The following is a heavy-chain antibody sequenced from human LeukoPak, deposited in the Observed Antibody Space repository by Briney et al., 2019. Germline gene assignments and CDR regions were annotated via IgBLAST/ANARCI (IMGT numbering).Heavy chain of an antibody. D-gene: IGHD5-12*01. J-gene: IGHJ4*02. V-gene: IGHV3-7*01. Sequence: GRSLRLSCAASGFTFSNYWMTWVRQAPGKVLEWVAHINQDGSEEHYMDSVKARFTISRDNAKNSLSLQMNSLRAEDTAVYYCVRDGGVSGYDLLDYWGQGTL. CDR3: VRDGGVSGYDLLDY. CDR2: INQDGSEE. CDR1: GFTFSNYW.